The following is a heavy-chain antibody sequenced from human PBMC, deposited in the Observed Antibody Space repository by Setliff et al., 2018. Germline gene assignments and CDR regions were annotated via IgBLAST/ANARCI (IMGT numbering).Heavy chain of an antibody. V-gene: IGHV3-48*03. Sequence: GGSLRLSCVVSGFTFRTYEMIWVRRAPGKWLERVSKTHTDGITIYSDSVRGRFTIFRDSAKNSLHLQMTSLSAEDTAVYYCARRLPYFGMDVWGQGTTVTVSS. J-gene: IGHJ6*02. CDR3: ARRLPYFGMDV. CDR1: GFTFRTYE. CDR2: THTDGITI. D-gene: IGHD2-15*01.